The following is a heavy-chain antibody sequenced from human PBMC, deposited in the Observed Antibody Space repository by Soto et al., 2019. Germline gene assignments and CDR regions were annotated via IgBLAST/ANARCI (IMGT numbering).Heavy chain of an antibody. CDR2: VYYRGRS. CDR3: VSQRTTVLTQAYFDY. Sequence: PSGNAHLTYTVSGGSVTHSSYYWGWIRQSPGKGLEWIGSVYYRGRSYSKSSVKSRVTISVDTSKNQFSLNFNSVTASDTALYYCVSQRTTVLTQAYFDYWGPGALVTVS. J-gene: IGHJ4*02. CDR1: GGSVTHSSYY. V-gene: IGHV4-39*01. D-gene: IGHD4-17*01.